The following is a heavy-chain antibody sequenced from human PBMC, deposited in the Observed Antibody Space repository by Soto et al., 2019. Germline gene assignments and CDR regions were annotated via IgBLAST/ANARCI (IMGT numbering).Heavy chain of an antibody. CDR3: AREPRYCRGGSISITGDAYDI. V-gene: IGHV3-66*01. Sequence: GGSLRLSCTASGFIVSNTYVNWVRQAPGKGLEWVSVISNRGDTHYADSVRGRFSLSRDISDNTLHLQMNNLRVEDTAVYYCAREPRYCRGGSISITGDAYDIWGQGTMVTVSS. D-gene: IGHD2-15*01. CDR2: ISNRGDT. CDR1: GFIVSNTY. J-gene: IGHJ3*02.